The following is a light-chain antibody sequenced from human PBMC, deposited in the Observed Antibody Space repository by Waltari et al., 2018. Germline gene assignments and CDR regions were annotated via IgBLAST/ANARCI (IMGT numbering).Light chain of an antibody. Sequence: QSALPQPASVSGSPGQSITISCTGTSSDVGSYNLVSWYQQQPGKAPKPMIYEFSKRPSGVSNRFSGSKSGNTASLTISGLQAEDEADYYCCSYAGSSTFAVFGGGTQLTVL. CDR1: SSDVGSYNL. CDR2: EFS. J-gene: IGLJ7*01. CDR3: CSYAGSSTFAV. V-gene: IGLV2-23*02.